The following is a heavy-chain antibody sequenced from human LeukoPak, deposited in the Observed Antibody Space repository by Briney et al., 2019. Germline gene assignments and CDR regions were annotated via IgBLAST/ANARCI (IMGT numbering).Heavy chain of an antibody. CDR1: GFTFTDSA. Sequence: PGGSLRLSCAASGFTFTDSAMNWVRQAPGKGLEWVSYISYTGTIYYADSVKGRFTISRDNAKNSLYLHMNSLRAEDTAVYYCTRDPRALDYWGQGTLVTVSS. J-gene: IGHJ4*02. CDR2: ISYTGTI. V-gene: IGHV3-69-1*01. CDR3: TRDPRALDY.